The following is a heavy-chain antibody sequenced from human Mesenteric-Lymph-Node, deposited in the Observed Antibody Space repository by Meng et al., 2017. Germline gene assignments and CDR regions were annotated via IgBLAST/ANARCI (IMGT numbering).Heavy chain of an antibody. V-gene: IGHV3-53*05. CDR2: LNSGGDS. CDR3: ARYQYYDVSGYYSRTPFEY. CDR1: GLTVSSNY. J-gene: IGHJ4*02. D-gene: IGHD3-22*01. Sequence: GESLKISCVGFGLTVSSNYMSWVRQAPGKGLEWVSLLNSGGDSYYADSVKGRFTMSRDNSKNTLYLQMNSLRAEDTAVYYCARYQYYDVSGYYSRTPFEYGGRGTLVTVSS.